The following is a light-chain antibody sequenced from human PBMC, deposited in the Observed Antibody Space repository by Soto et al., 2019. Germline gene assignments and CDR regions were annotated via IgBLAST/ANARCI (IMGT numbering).Light chain of an antibody. CDR3: QHYNSYSEA. J-gene: IGKJ1*01. CDR2: KAS. Sequence: DIQMTQSPSTLSGSVGDRVTITCRASQTISSWLAWYQQKPGKAPKLLIYKASTLKSGVPSRFSVSGSGTEFTLTISSLQPDDFATYYCQHYNSYSEAFGQWTKVEL. CDR1: QTISSW. V-gene: IGKV1-5*03.